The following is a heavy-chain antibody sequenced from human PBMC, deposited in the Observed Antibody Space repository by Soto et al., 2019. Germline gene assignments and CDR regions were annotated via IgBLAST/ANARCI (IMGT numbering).Heavy chain of an antibody. D-gene: IGHD2-21*01. CDR1: GGSISSYY. Sequence: SETLSLTCTVSGGSISSYYWSWIRQPPGKGLEWIGYIYYSGSTNYNPSLKSRVTISVDTSKNQFSLKLSSVTAADTAVYYCASVWRGQPFDYWGQGTLVTVS. CDR2: IYYSGST. J-gene: IGHJ4*02. CDR3: ASVWRGQPFDY. V-gene: IGHV4-59*01.